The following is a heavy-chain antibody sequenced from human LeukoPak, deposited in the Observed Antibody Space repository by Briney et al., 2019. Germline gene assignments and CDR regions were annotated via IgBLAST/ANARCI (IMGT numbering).Heavy chain of an antibody. CDR3: ARDRADYYDFWSGPWRTYNWFDP. D-gene: IGHD3-3*01. CDR1: GYTFTGYY. V-gene: IGHV1-2*02. Sequence: ASVKVSCKASGYTFTGYYVHWVRQAPGQGLEWMGWINPNSGGTKYAQKFQGRVTMTRNTSISTAYMELSRLRSDDTAVYYCARDRADYYDFWSGPWRTYNWFDPWGQGTLVTVSS. CDR2: INPNSGGT. J-gene: IGHJ5*02.